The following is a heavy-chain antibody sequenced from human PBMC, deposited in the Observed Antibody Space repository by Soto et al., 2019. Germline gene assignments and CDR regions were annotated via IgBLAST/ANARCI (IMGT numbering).Heavy chain of an antibody. J-gene: IGHJ4*02. CDR2: IYYSGST. D-gene: IGHD2-15*01. CDR1: GGSVSSGSYY. V-gene: IGHV4-61*01. Sequence: QVQLQESGPGLVKPSETLSLTCTVSGGSVSSGSYYWSWIRQPPGKGLEWIGYIYYSGSTNYNPPLKSRVTISVDTSKNQFSLKLSSVTAADTAVYYCASSYCSGGSCEDYWGQGTLVTVSS. CDR3: ASSYCSGGSCEDY.